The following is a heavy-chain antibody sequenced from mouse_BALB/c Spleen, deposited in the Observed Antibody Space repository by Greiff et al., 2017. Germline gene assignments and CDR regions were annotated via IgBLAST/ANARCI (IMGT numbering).Heavy chain of an antibody. CDR1: GYTFTSYW. CDR2: INPSTGYT. V-gene: IGHV1-7*01. Sequence: VQLQQSGAELAKPGASVKMSCKASGYTFTSYWMHWVKQRPGQGLEWIGYINPSTGYTEYNQKFKDKATLTADKSSSTAYMQLSSLTSEDSAVYYCARDDYDYSFAYWGQGTLVTVSA. D-gene: IGHD2-4*01. CDR3: ARDDYDYSFAY. J-gene: IGHJ3*01.